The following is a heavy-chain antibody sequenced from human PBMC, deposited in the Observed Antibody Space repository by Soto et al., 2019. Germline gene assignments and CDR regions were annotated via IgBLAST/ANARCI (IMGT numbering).Heavy chain of an antibody. CDR2: IYPGDSDT. CDR3: ARHLYYYDSSGYSGLYYYGMDV. D-gene: IGHD3-22*01. V-gene: IGHV5-51*01. Sequence: GAALKIYWQGSGYSFTSYWIGWVRQMPGKGLEWMGIIYPGDSDTRYSPSFQGQVTISADKSISTAYLQWSSLKASDTAMYYCARHLYYYDSSGYSGLYYYGMDVWGQGTTVTVSS. J-gene: IGHJ6*02. CDR1: GYSFTSYW.